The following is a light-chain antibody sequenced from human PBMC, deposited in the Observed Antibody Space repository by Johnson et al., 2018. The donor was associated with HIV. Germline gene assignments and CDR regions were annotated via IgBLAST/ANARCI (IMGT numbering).Light chain of an antibody. CDR2: ENN. CDR3: GTWDSSLSAAV. V-gene: IGLV1-51*02. Sequence: QFVLTQPPSVFAAPGQKVTISCSGSSSNIGNNYVSWYQQLPGTAPKLLIYENNKRPSGIPDRFSGSKSGTSATLGITGLQTGDEADYYCGTWDSSLSAAVFGTGTKVTGL. J-gene: IGLJ1*01. CDR1: SSNIGNNY.